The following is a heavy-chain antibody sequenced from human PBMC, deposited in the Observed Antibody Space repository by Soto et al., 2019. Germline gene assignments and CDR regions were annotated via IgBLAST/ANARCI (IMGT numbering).Heavy chain of an antibody. Sequence: GGSLRLSCAASGFTFSSYGMHWVRQAPGKGLEWVAVISYDGSNKYYADSVKGRFTISRDNSKNTLYLQMNSLRAEDTAVYYCAKERQDFWSGGDWFDPWGQGTLVTVSS. J-gene: IGHJ5*02. CDR3: AKERQDFWSGGDWFDP. D-gene: IGHD3-3*01. V-gene: IGHV3-30*18. CDR1: GFTFSSYG. CDR2: ISYDGSNK.